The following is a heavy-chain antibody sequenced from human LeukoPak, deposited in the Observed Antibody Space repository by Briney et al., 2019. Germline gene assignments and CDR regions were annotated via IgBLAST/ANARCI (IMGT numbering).Heavy chain of an antibody. CDR3: ARGGREVIGPRNWFDP. CDR2: INPNSGGT. CDR1: GYTFTGYY. J-gene: IGHJ5*02. D-gene: IGHD3-22*01. Sequence: GASVKVSCKASGYTFTGYYMHWVRQAPGQGLEWMGWINPNSGGTNYAQKFQGRVTMTRDTSISTAYMELSRLRSDDTAVYYCARGGREVIGPRNWFDPWGQGTLVTVSS. V-gene: IGHV1-2*02.